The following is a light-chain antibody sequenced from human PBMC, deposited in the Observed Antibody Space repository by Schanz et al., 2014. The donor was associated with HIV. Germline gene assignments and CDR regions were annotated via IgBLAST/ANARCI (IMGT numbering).Light chain of an antibody. J-gene: IGLJ2*01. CDR3: CSYAGRNTYVV. CDR2: EVT. CDR1: SSDVGSYNL. Sequence: QSVLTQPPSASGSPGQSVTISCTGTSSDVGSYNLVSWYQQHPGRAPKLIIYEVTKWPSGVSNRFSGSRSGNTASLTISGLQAEDEDDYYCCSYAGRNTYVVFGGGTKLPVL. V-gene: IGLV2-23*02.